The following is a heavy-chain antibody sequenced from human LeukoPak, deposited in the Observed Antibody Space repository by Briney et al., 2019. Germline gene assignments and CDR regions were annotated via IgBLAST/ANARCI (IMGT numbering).Heavy chain of an antibody. V-gene: IGHV1-69*13. CDR3: ARREYYDFWSGYYGY. Sequence: SVKVSCKASGYTFTSYGISWVRQAPGQGLEWMGGIIPIFGTANYAQKFQGRVTITADESTSTAYMELSSLRSEDTAVYYCARREYYDFWSGYYGYWGQGTLVTVSS. CDR1: GYTFTSYG. D-gene: IGHD3-3*01. CDR2: IIPIFGTA. J-gene: IGHJ4*02.